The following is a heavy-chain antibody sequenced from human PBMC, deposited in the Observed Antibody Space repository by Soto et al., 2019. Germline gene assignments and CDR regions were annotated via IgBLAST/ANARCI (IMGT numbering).Heavy chain of an antibody. CDR1: DYSFTSYD. V-gene: IGHV1-18*01. CDR2: ISAYSGNT. CDR3: AREGQTEYYFDY. J-gene: IGHJ4*02. Sequence: QVQLVQSGAEVKKPGASVKVSCKASDYSFTSYDISWVRQAPGQGLEWMGWISAYSGNTNYAQKFQGRVTMTTDTSTSTAYMELRSLRSDDTAVYYCAREGQTEYYFDYWGRGTLVTVSS.